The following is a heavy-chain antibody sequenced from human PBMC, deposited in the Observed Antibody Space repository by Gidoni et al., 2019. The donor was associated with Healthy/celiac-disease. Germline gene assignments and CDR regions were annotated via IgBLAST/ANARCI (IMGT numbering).Heavy chain of an antibody. J-gene: IGHJ4*02. CDR1: GFTFADCT. CDR3: AKDVGDTAMVTYFDY. Sequence: EVQLVESGGVVVQPGGSLRLSCAASGFTFADCTMHWVRQAPGKGLEWVSLISGDGGSTHYADSVKGRFTISRDNSKNSLYLQMNSLRTEDTALYDCAKDVGDTAMVTYFDYWGQVTLVTVSS. V-gene: IGHV3-43*01. D-gene: IGHD5-18*01. CDR2: ISGDGGST.